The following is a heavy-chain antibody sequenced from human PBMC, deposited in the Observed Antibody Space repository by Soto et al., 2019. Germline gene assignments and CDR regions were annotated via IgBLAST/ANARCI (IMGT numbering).Heavy chain of an antibody. D-gene: IGHD3-10*01. J-gene: IGHJ4*02. CDR1: GFTFSNYV. CDR2: ISSDGSNK. V-gene: IGHV3-30*03. CDR3: ARDWVWFGAHPIDY. Sequence: QVQLVESGGGVVQTGRSLRLSCAASGFTFSNYVMHWVRQAPGKGLEWVAVISSDGSNKYYADSVKGRFTISRDNSENTLFLQMNNLRTEDTAVYYCARDWVWFGAHPIDYWGQGTLVTVSS.